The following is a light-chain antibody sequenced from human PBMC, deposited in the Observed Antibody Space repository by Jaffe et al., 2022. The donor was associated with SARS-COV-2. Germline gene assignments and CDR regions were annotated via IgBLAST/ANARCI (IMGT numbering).Light chain of an antibody. Sequence: QSALTQPASVSGSPGQSITISCTGTNSDIGGNDYVSWYQQHPGKAPKLIIYEVTNRPSGVPNRFSGSKSGNTASLTISGLQADDEADYFCSSSRSSTLLIGGGTKLSVL. CDR1: NSDIGGNDY. CDR2: EVT. CDR3: SSSRSSTLL. V-gene: IGLV2-14*01. J-gene: IGLJ2*01.